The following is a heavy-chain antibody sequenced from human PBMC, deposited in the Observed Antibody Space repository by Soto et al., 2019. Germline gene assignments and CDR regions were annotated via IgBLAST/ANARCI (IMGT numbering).Heavy chain of an antibody. J-gene: IGHJ4*02. CDR3: AIYGGNSVYFAY. D-gene: IGHD4-17*01. Sequence: QVQLQESGPGLVKPSQTLSLTCTVSGGSISSGDYYWSWIRQPPGKGLEWIGYIYYSGSTYYHPSLKSRVTISVDASKNQFSLKLSSVTAAATAVYYCAIYGGNSVYFAYWGQGTLVTVSA. CDR2: IYYSGST. V-gene: IGHV4-30-4*01. CDR1: GGSISSGDYY.